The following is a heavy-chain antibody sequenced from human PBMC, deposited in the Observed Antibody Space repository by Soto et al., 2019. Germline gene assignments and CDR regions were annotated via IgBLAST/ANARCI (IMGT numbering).Heavy chain of an antibody. J-gene: IGHJ6*02. CDR1: GGSISSYY. V-gene: IGHV4-59*01. D-gene: IGHD5-12*01. CDR3: ARDRGDGYNYYYYGMDV. CDR2: IYYSGST. Sequence: PSETLSLTCTVSGGSISSYYCSWIRQPPGKGLEWIGYIYYSGSTNYNPSLKSRVTISVDTSKNQFSLKLSSVTAADTAVYYCARDRGDGYNYYYYGMDVWGQGTTVTVSS.